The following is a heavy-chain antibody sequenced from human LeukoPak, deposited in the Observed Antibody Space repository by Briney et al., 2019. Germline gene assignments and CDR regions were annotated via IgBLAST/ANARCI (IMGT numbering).Heavy chain of an antibody. Sequence: ETLSLTCTVSGVSISSNYWSWIRQPPGKGLEWIGYIYYSGSTKYNPSLKSRVTISVDTSKKQFSLKLSSVTAADTAVYYCARGVDYYGVWGQGTLVTVSS. J-gene: IGHJ4*02. D-gene: IGHD3-10*01. CDR1: GVSISSNY. CDR3: ARGVDYYGV. CDR2: IYYSGST. V-gene: IGHV4-59*12.